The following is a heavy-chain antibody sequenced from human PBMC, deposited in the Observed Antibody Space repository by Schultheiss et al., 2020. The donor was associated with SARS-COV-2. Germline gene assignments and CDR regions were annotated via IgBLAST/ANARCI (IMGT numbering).Heavy chain of an antibody. CDR2: IYTSGST. Sequence: SETLSLTCAVSGYSISSGYYWGWIRQPPGKGLEWIGRIYTSGSTNYNPSLKSRVTISVDTSKNQFSLKLSSVTAADTAVYYCARGYSSGWDLDYWGQGTLVTVSS. V-gene: IGHV4-38-2*01. D-gene: IGHD6-19*01. J-gene: IGHJ4*02. CDR3: ARGYSSGWDLDY. CDR1: GYSISSGYY.